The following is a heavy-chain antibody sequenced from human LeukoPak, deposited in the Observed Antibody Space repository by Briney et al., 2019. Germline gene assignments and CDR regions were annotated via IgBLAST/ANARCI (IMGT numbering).Heavy chain of an antibody. CDR1: GYTFTSYA. D-gene: IGHD6-6*01. Sequence: ASVKVSCKASGYTFTSYAMHWVRQAPGQRLEWMGWIIPIFGTANYAQKFQGRVTITADKSTSTAYMELSSLRSEDTAVYYCAREFGSIAARGALFSYYYYYYMDVWGKGTTVTVSS. CDR3: AREFGSIAARGALFSYYYYYYMDV. J-gene: IGHJ6*03. V-gene: IGHV1-69*06. CDR2: IIPIFGTA.